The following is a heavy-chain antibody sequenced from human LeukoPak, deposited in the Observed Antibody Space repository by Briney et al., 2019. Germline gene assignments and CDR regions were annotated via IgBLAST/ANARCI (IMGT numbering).Heavy chain of an antibody. D-gene: IGHD3-10*01. J-gene: IGHJ4*02. V-gene: IGHV3-23*01. CDR2: ISGSGGST. Sequence: GGSLRLSCTASGFTFSSYAMSWVRQAPGKGLEWVSAISGSGGSTYYADSVKGRFTISRDNSKNTLYLQMNSLRAEDTAVYYCAKDQWALYGSGSYYYYWGQGTLVTVSS. CDR3: AKDQWALYGSGSYYYY. CDR1: GFTFSSYA.